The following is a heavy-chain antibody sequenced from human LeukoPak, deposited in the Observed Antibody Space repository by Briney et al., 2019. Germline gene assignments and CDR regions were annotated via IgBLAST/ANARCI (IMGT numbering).Heavy chain of an antibody. Sequence: ASVKVSCKASGYTFTSYYMHWVRQAPGQGLEWMGIINPSGGSTSYAQKFQGRVTITTDESTSTAYMELSSLRSEDTAVYYCAREAAADANWFDPWGQGTLVTVSS. CDR1: GYTFTSYY. V-gene: IGHV1-46*01. J-gene: IGHJ5*02. CDR2: INPSGGST. D-gene: IGHD6-13*01. CDR3: AREAAADANWFDP.